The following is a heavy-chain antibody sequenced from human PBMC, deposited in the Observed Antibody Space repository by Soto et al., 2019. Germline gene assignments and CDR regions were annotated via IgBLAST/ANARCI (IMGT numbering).Heavy chain of an antibody. CDR1: GFTFSSYA. D-gene: IGHD5-18*01. CDR2: ISGSGGST. J-gene: IGHJ4*02. Sequence: GGSLRLSCAASGFTFSSYAMSWVRQAPGKGLEWVSAISGSGGSTYYADSVKGRFTISRDNSKNTLYLQMNSLRAEDTAVYYCAHGKGYSYRDYYFDYWGQGTLVTVSS. CDR3: AHGKGYSYRDYYFDY. V-gene: IGHV3-23*01.